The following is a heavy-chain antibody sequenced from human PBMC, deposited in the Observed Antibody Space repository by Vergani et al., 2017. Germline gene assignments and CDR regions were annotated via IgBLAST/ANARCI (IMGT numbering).Heavy chain of an antibody. J-gene: IGHJ3*02. CDR2: ISGTGDRT. Sequence: EVQLLESGGGLVQPGGSLRLSCAGSGFTLSNYAMSWVRQGPGKGLEWVSGISGTGDRTNYVDSVKGRFIISRDNSKNTLYLQMNSLRGEDTAVYYCAKFGSYGSGGDAFDIWGQGTMVTVSS. CDR1: GFTLSNYA. CDR3: AKFGSYGSGGDAFDI. V-gene: IGHV3-23*01. D-gene: IGHD3-10*01.